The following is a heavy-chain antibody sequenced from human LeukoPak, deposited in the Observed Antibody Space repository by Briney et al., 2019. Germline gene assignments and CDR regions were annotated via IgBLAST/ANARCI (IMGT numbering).Heavy chain of an antibody. D-gene: IGHD3-10*01. CDR3: AKVGSSEILWFGELLSTPDY. CDR2: ISGSGGST. V-gene: IGHV3-23*01. CDR1: GFTFSSYA. J-gene: IGHJ4*02. Sequence: GGSLRLSCAASGFTFSSYAMSWVRQAPGKGLEWVSAISGSGGSTYYADSVKGRFTISRDNSKNTLYLQMNSLRAEDTAVYYCAKVGSSEILWFGELLSTPDYWGQGTLVTVSS.